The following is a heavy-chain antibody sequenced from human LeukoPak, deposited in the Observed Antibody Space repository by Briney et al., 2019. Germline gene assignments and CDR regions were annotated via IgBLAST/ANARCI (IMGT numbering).Heavy chain of an antibody. CDR2: INSDGSST. J-gene: IGHJ6*02. V-gene: IGHV3-74*01. CDR1: GFTFSSYW. D-gene: IGHD6-13*01. Sequence: GGSLRLSCAASGFTFSSYWMHWVRQAPGKGLVWVSRINSDGSSTSYADSVKGRFTISRDNAKNTLYLQMNSLRAEDTAVCYCARGPYSSSWDDYYYYGMDVWGQGTTVTVSS. CDR3: ARGPYSSSWDDYYYYGMDV.